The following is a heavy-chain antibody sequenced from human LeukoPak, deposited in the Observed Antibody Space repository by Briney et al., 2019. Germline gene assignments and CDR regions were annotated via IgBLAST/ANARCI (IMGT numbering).Heavy chain of an antibody. CDR1: GYSFTSYW. CDR2: IYPGDSDT. Sequence: GESLEISCKGSGYSFTSYWIGWVRQMPGKGLEWMGIIYPGDSDTRYSPSFQGQVTISADKSISTAYLQWSSLKASDTAMYYCARWGSYYDFWSGYFPGGVYWGQGTLVTVSS. V-gene: IGHV5-51*01. CDR3: ARWGSYYDFWSGYFPGGVY. J-gene: IGHJ4*02. D-gene: IGHD3-3*01.